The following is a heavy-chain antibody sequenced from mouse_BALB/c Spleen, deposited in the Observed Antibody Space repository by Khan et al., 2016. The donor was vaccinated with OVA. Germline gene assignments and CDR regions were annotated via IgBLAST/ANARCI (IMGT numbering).Heavy chain of an antibody. D-gene: IGHD2-4*01. V-gene: IGHV1-81*01. CDR1: GYKFTDYV. CDR2: IYPGSGTT. CDR3: ARSYDNDGAWFVY. J-gene: IGHJ3*01. Sequence: VQLQESGPELVKPGASVKMSCKASGYKFTDYVISWVKQRTGQGLEWIGDIYPGSGTTYYNERFEGQATLTADTSSNTVYMQFRSLASEDSAVYFCARSYDNDGAWFVYWGQGTPVTVSA.